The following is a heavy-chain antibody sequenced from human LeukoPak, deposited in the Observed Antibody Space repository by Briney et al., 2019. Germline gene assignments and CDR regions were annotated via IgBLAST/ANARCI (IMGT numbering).Heavy chain of an antibody. CDR2: IWYDGSNE. J-gene: IGHJ6*03. D-gene: IGHD2-15*01. Sequence: GRSLRLSCAASGFTFSSYGMHWVRQAPGKGLEWVAVIWYDGSNEYYADSVKGRFTISRDNSKNTLYLQMNSLGAEDTAVYYCAKEYCSGGSCSHLYYYYYYMDVWGKGTTVTVSS. CDR3: AKEYCSGGSCSHLYYYYYYMDV. V-gene: IGHV3-33*06. CDR1: GFTFSSYG.